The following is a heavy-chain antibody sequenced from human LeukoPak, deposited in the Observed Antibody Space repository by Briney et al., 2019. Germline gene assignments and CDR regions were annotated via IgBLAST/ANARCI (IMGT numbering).Heavy chain of an antibody. Sequence: PSETLSLTCAVYGGSFSGYYWSWIRQPPGKGLGWIGEKNHSGRTNYNPSLKSRLTISVDTSKNQFSLKLSSVTAADTAVYYCARDGRFPPEPLPRYFDYWGQGTLVTVSS. CDR2: KNHSGRT. CDR1: GGSFSGYY. CDR3: ARDGRFPPEPLPRYFDY. D-gene: IGHD1-26*01. J-gene: IGHJ4*02. V-gene: IGHV4-34*01.